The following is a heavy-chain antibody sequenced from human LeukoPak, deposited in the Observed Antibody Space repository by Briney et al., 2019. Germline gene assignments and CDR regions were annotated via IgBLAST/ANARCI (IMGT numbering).Heavy chain of an antibody. Sequence: ASVKASCKAFGYTFTSYYMHWGRQPPGQGLEWMGIINPSGGSTSYAQKFQGRVTMTRDTSTSTVYMELSSLRSEDTAVYYCARDLYGSGTYWGQGTLVTVSS. CDR2: INPSGGST. V-gene: IGHV1-46*01. CDR1: GYTFTSYY. CDR3: ARDLYGSGTY. D-gene: IGHD3-10*01. J-gene: IGHJ4*02.